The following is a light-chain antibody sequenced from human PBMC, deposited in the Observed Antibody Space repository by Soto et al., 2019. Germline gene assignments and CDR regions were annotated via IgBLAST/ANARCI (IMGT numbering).Light chain of an antibody. CDR2: DTS. J-gene: IGLJ2*01. Sequence: QAVVTQEPSLTVSPGGTVTLTCGSSTGAVTSGHYPYRFQQKPGQAPRTLIYDTSNKHSWTPARFSGSLLGGKAALTLSGAQPEDEAEYYCLLSYSGTRPLFGGGTKLTVL. CDR3: LLSYSGTRPL. CDR1: TGAVTSGHY. V-gene: IGLV7-46*01.